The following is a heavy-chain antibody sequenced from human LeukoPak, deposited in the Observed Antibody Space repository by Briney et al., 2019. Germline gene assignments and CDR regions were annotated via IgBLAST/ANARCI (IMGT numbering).Heavy chain of an antibody. V-gene: IGHV3-23*01. Sequence: TGGSLRLSCAASGFTFSSYVMSWVRQAPGKGLEWVSSISGSGGSTYYADSVKGRFTISRDNAKNSLYLQMNSLRAEDTAVYYCAREYTSSFDYWGQGTLVTVSS. CDR3: AREYTSSFDY. CDR1: GFTFSSYV. D-gene: IGHD6-6*01. CDR2: ISGSGGST. J-gene: IGHJ4*02.